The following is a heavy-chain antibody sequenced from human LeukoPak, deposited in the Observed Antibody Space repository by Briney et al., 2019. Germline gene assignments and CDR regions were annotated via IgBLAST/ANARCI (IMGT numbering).Heavy chain of an antibody. V-gene: IGHV4-31*03. Sequence: SETLSLTCTVSGGSISSGGYYWSWIRQHPGKGLEWIGYICYSGSTYYNPSLKSRVTISVDTSKNQFSLKLSSVTAADTAVYYCARARPHYDFWSGYGGYMDVWGKGTTVTVSS. CDR1: GGSISSGGYY. CDR2: ICYSGST. D-gene: IGHD3-3*01. CDR3: ARARPHYDFWSGYGGYMDV. J-gene: IGHJ6*03.